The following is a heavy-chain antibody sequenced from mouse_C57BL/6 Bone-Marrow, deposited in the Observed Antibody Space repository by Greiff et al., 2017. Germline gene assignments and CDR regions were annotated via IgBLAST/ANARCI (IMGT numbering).Heavy chain of an antibody. CDR3: VRHRSGSGARDY. V-gene: IGHV10-1*01. CDR1: GFSFNTYA. CDR2: IRSRSNNYAT. Sequence: DVKLVESGGGLVQPKGSLKLSCAASGFSFNTYAMNWVRQAPGKGLEWVARIRSRSNNYATYYADSVKDSFTNSRDDPESMHYLQMNYLETDGTAMYYCVRHRSGSGARDYWGQGTSVTVSS. J-gene: IGHJ4*01. D-gene: IGHD3-2*02.